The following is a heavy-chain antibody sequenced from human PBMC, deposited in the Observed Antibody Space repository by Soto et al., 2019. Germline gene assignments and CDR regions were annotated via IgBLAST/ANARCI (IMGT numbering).Heavy chain of an antibody. Sequence: QVQLVQSGAEVKKPGASVKVSCKASGYTFTGYYMHWVRQAPGQGLEWMGWINPNSGGTNYAQKFQGSVTMTRDTSISTAYMELSRLRSDDTAVYYCARGGSSRPGYYYYYYGMDVWGQGTTVTVSS. CDR1: GYTFTGYY. J-gene: IGHJ6*02. D-gene: IGHD6-6*01. CDR3: ARGGSSRPGYYYYYYGMDV. V-gene: IGHV1-2*02. CDR2: INPNSGGT.